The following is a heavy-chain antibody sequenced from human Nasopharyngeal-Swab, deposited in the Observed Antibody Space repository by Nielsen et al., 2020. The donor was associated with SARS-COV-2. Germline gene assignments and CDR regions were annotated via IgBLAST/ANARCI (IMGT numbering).Heavy chain of an antibody. D-gene: IGHD5-24*01. Sequence: GGSLRLSCAASGFTFSSYEMNWVRQAPGKGLEWVSYISSSGSTIYYADSVKGRFTISRDNAKNSLYLQMNSLRAEDTAVYYCARVGRDGYNWHYGMDVWGQGTTVTVSS. J-gene: IGHJ6*02. CDR3: ARVGRDGYNWHYGMDV. CDR2: ISSSGSTI. V-gene: IGHV3-48*03. CDR1: GFTFSSYE.